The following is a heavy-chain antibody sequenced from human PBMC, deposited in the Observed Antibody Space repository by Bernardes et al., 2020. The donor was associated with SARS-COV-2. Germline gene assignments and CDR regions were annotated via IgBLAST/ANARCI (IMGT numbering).Heavy chain of an antibody. CDR2: INGDGSSI. J-gene: IGHJ4*02. CDR1: GFTFSNYW. Sequence: VWSLSLSCAASGFTFSNYWIHWVRQAPGKGPVWVSRINGDGSSINYADSVKGRFTISRDNARNTLYLEMNSLRAEDTAVYYCARGSGNYYFDYWGQGTLVTVSS. CDR3: ARGSGNYYFDY. D-gene: IGHD1-26*01. V-gene: IGHV3-74*01.